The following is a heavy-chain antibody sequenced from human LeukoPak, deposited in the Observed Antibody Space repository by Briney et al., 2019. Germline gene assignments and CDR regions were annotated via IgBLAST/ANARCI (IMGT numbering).Heavy chain of an antibody. CDR2: VSNYKGHT. CDR3: ARDGDYEDW. D-gene: IGHD4-17*01. Sequence: GAAVKVSCKASGYSFTSYGISWVRQAPGQGLGWMGWVSNYKGHTKYAQKSQDRVSMTTDISTNTAYMELRSLRSDDTAVYYCARDGDYEDWWGQGTLVTVSS. V-gene: IGHV1-18*01. CDR1: GYSFTSYG. J-gene: IGHJ4*02.